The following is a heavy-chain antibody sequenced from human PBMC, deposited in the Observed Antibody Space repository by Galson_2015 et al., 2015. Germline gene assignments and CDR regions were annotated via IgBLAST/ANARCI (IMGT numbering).Heavy chain of an antibody. J-gene: IGHJ5*02. Sequence: PALVKPTQTLTLTCTFSGFSLSTSGVGVGWIRQPPGKALEWLALIYWDDDKRYSPSLKSRLTITKDTSKNQVVLTMTNMDPVDTATYYCAHSFELVAAIGDWFDPWGQGTLVTVSS. V-gene: IGHV2-5*02. D-gene: IGHD2-2*01. CDR3: AHSFELVAAIGDWFDP. CDR1: GFSLSTSGVG. CDR2: IYWDDDK.